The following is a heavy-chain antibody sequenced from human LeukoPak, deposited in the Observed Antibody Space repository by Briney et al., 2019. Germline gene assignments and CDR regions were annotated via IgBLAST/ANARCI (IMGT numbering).Heavy chain of an antibody. V-gene: IGHV4-61*02. Sequence: PSETLSLTCTVSGGSISSGGYYWSWIRQPAGKGLEWIGRIYTSGSTNYNPSLKSRVTMSVDTSKNQFSLKLSSVTAADTAVYYCARVGYGSSRDAFDIWGQGTMVTVSS. CDR2: IYTSGST. D-gene: IGHD5-12*01. J-gene: IGHJ3*02. CDR1: GGSISSGGYY. CDR3: ARVGYGSSRDAFDI.